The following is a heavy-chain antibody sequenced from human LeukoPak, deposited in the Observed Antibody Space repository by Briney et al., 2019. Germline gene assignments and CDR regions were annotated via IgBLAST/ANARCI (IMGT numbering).Heavy chain of an antibody. CDR2: IYPGDSDT. CDR1: GYSFTSYW. Sequence: GESLKISCKGSGYSFTSYWIGWVRQMPGKGLEWMGIIYPGDSDTRYSPSFQGQVTISAVKSISTAYLQWSSLKASDTAMYYCARLKKPDGSGSYSQYWGQGTQVTVSS. CDR3: ARLKKPDGSGSYSQY. D-gene: IGHD3-10*01. J-gene: IGHJ4*02. V-gene: IGHV5-51*01.